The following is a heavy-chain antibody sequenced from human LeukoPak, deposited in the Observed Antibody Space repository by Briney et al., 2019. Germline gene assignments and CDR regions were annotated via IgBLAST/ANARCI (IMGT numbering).Heavy chain of an antibody. CDR3: ARTTSMTASGYDY. J-gene: IGHJ4*02. CDR2: INPDTGDK. D-gene: IGHD2-21*02. CDR1: AYTFTNYH. V-gene: IGHV1-8*03. Sequence: GASVTVSFKSSAYTFTNYHINWVRQASGQGLEWMSCINPDTGDKGYARKFQDRVTITTDTSISTAYMELSSLSSEDTAVYFCARTTSMTASGYDYWGQGTLVTGSS.